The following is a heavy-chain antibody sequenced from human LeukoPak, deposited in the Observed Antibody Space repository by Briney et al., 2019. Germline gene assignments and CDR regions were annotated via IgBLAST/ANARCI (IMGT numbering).Heavy chain of an antibody. V-gene: IGHV3-23*01. CDR1: GFTFSSSA. CDR2: VSGSGRGENT. D-gene: IGHD1-26*01. Sequence: GGSLRLSCAASGFTFSSSAMSWVRQAPGKGLEWVSNVSGSGRGENTYYADSVKGRFTISRDNSKNTLYLQMNSLRAEDTAVYYCAKDPPGEWELLPPILDYWGQGTLVTVSS. CDR3: AKDPPGEWELLPPILDY. J-gene: IGHJ4*02.